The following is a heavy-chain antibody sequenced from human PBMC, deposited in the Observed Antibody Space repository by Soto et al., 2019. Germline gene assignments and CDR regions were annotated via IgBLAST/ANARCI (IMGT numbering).Heavy chain of an antibody. Sequence: QVQLQESGPGLVKPSQTLSLTCTVSGGSISSGGYYWSWIRQHPGKGLEWIGYIYYSGSTYYNPSLQSGVTISVDTCTKPFSLKLSSVTAADKAVYYCARDRGVLWIGELLPGYNGFEPWGQGTLVTVYS. CDR2: IYYSGST. V-gene: IGHV4-31*03. CDR3: ARDRGVLWIGELLPGYNGFEP. D-gene: IGHD3-10*01. J-gene: IGHJ5*02. CDR1: GGSISSGGYY.